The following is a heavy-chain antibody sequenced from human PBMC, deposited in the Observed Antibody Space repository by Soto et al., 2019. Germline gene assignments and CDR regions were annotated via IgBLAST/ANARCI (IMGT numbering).Heavy chain of an antibody. CDR2: IYSGGST. CDR3: ARGPPLRILKFYYYYYMDV. CDR1: GFTVGGNY. V-gene: IGHV3-66*01. J-gene: IGHJ6*03. Sequence: GGLLRLSCAASGFTVGGNYMRWVRQAPGKGLEWVSVIYSGGSTYYADSVKGRFTISRDNSKNTLYLQMNSLRAEDTAVYYCARGPPLRILKFYYYYYMDVWGKGTTVTVSS. D-gene: IGHD2-15*01.